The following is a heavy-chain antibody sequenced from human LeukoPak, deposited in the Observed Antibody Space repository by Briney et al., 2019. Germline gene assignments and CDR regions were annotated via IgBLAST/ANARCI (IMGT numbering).Heavy chain of an antibody. Sequence: ASVKVSCKASGYTFTSYYMHWVRQAPGQGLEWMGIINPSGGSTSYAQKFQGRVTMTRDTSTSTVYMELSSLRSEDTAVYYCAREGGWDLAYCGGDCYSSYYYYYMDVWGKGTTVTVSS. CDR2: INPSGGST. V-gene: IGHV1-46*01. CDR1: GYTFTSYY. CDR3: AREGGWDLAYCGGDCYSSYYYYYMDV. D-gene: IGHD2-21*01. J-gene: IGHJ6*03.